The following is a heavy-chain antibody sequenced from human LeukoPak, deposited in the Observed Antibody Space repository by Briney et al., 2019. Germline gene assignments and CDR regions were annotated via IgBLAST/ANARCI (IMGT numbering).Heavy chain of an antibody. CDR2: IGTYGGDT. Sequence: ASVKVSCKATSRISWVRQAPGQGLEWMGWIGTYGGDTYYAQRFQGRITVTTDTSTSTVYMELRNLRSDDTAVYYCARDLWNFYDDSGYNRDFDSWGQGTLVTVSS. J-gene: IGHJ5*01. D-gene: IGHD3-22*01. CDR1: TSR. CDR3: ARDLWNFYDDSGYNRDFDS. V-gene: IGHV1-18*01.